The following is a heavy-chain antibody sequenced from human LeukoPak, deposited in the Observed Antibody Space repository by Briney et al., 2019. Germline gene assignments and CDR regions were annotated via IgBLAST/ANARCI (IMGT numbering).Heavy chain of an antibody. CDR3: AKGPNYGDRTIDY. V-gene: IGHV3-23*01. J-gene: IGHJ4*02. Sequence: GGSLRLSCAASGFTFSRNAMYWVRQAPGKGLEWVSGISGSGGSTYYADSVKGRFTISRDNSKNTLYLQLNSLRAEDTAVYYCAKGPNYGDRTIDYWGQGTLVTVSS. CDR1: GFTFSRNA. D-gene: IGHD4-17*01. CDR2: ISGSGGST.